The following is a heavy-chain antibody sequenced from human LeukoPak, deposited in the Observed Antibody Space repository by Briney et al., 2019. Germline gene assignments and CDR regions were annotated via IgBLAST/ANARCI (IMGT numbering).Heavy chain of an antibody. J-gene: IGHJ6*03. CDR1: GYTFTSYY. CDR3: ARTHGYCSSTSCYTDYYMDV. CDR2: INPSGGST. Sequence: GASVKVSCKASGYTFTSYYMHWVRQAPGQGLEWMGIINPSGGSTSYAQKFQGRVTMTRDMSTSTVYMELSSLRSEDTAVYYCARTHGYCSSTSCYTDYYMDVWGKGTTVTVSS. D-gene: IGHD2-2*02. V-gene: IGHV1-46*01.